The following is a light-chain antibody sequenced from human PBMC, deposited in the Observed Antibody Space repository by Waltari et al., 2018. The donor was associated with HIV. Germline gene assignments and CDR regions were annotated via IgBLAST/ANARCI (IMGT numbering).Light chain of an antibody. CDR2: DNN. J-gene: IGLJ3*02. Sequence: QAVLTQPPPVSAAPGPKVTISCSVTPNFGNNSVSFYQHLPGAAPKRLIYDNNNRPSGISDRFSGSKSGTSATLGITGLQTGDEADYYCGTWDPRLGSAVFGGGTKLTVL. CDR3: GTWDPRLGSAV. CDR1: TPNFGNNS. V-gene: IGLV1-51*01.